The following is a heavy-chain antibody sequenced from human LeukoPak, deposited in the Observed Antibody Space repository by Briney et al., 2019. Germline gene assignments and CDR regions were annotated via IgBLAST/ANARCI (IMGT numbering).Heavy chain of an antibody. CDR2: IYYSGST. Sequence: PSETLSLTCTVSGGPISSSSYYWGWIRQPPGKGLEWIGSIYYSGSTYYNPSLKSRVTISVDTSKNQFSLELSSVTAADTAVYYCARDPVYGSGSYPYWGQGTLVTVSS. CDR1: GGPISSSSYY. J-gene: IGHJ4*02. V-gene: IGHV4-39*07. D-gene: IGHD3-10*01. CDR3: ARDPVYGSGSYPY.